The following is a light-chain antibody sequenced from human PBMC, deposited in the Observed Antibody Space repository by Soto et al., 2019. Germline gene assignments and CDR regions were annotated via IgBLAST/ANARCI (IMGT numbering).Light chain of an antibody. CDR3: HQYNSYPWT. V-gene: IGKV2-28*01. CDR2: LGS. Sequence: DVVMTQSPRYMPTTPGEPAYIACSSSQSLLHRNGYNYLDWYLQKPGQSPQPLIYLGSNRASGVPSRFSGSGSGTDFTLTTSSLQPEDFATYSCHQYNSYPWTFAQGPKLKS. CDR1: QSLLHRNGYNY. J-gene: IGKJ1*01.